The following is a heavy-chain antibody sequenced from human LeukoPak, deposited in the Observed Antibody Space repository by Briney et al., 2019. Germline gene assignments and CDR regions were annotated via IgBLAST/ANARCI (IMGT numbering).Heavy chain of an antibody. V-gene: IGHV4-59*01. D-gene: IGHD5-24*01. CDR3: ARGDGYNPERFDY. CDR1: GGSISSYY. Sequence: PSETLSLTCTVSGGSISSYYWSWIRQPPGKGLEWIGYIYYSGSTNYNPSLKSRVTISVDTSKNQFSLKLSSVTAADTAVYYCARGDGYNPERFDYWGQGTLVTVSS. CDR2: IYYSGST. J-gene: IGHJ4*02.